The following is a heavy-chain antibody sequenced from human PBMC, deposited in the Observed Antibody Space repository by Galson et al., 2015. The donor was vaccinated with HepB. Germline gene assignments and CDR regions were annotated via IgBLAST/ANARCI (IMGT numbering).Heavy chain of an antibody. CDR2: ISYDGSNK. D-gene: IGHD1-1*01. V-gene: IGHV3-30-3*01. J-gene: IGHJ6*02. CDR1: GFTFSSYA. Sequence: SLRLSCAASGFTFSSYAMHWVRQASGKGLEWVAVISYDGSNKYYADSVKGRFTISRDNSKNTLYLQMNSLRAEDTAVYYCARAGYYYYGMDVWGQGTTVTVSS. CDR3: ARAGYYYYGMDV.